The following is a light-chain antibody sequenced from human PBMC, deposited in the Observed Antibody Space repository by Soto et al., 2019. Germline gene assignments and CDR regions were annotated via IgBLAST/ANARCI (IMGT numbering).Light chain of an antibody. Sequence: DIEMTQSPSSLSASLGDRVTITCRASQSISNYLNWYQHKPGKAPKLLIYAASSLQSGVPTRFSGSGSGTDFTLTISSLQPEDFATYYCQQSYHTPLTFDGGTKVEIK. CDR3: QQSYHTPLT. CDR1: QSISNY. CDR2: AAS. J-gene: IGKJ4*01. V-gene: IGKV1-39*01.